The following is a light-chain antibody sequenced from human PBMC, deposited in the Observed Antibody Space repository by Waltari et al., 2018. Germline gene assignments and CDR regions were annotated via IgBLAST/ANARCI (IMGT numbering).Light chain of an antibody. J-gene: IGLJ6*01. CDR3: AAWDDSLNGNV. CDR1: TSNIGSNT. Sequence: PGTPGQRVTISCSGSTSNIGSNTVNWYQQVPGTAPKLLIYSNNQRPPGVPDRFSGSKSGTSASLAISGLQSEDEADYYCAAWDDSLNGNVFGSGTKVTVL. V-gene: IGLV1-44*01. CDR2: SNN.